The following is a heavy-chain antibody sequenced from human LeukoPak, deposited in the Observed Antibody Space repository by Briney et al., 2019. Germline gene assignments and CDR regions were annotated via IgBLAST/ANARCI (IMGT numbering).Heavy chain of an antibody. CDR3: VKVSSTVGATYFDY. Sequence: PGGSLRLSCSASGFTFSSYAMHWVRQAPGKGLDYIPGITSDGGTTYHADSVKGRFTISRDNSKNTLYLQMSSLRVEDTAVYYCVKVSSTVGATYFDYWGQGTLVTVSS. CDR1: GFTFSSYA. CDR2: ITSDGGTT. D-gene: IGHD1-26*01. J-gene: IGHJ4*02. V-gene: IGHV3-64D*06.